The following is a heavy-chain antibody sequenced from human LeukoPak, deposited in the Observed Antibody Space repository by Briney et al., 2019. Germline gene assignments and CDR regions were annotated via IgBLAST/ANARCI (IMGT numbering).Heavy chain of an antibody. V-gene: IGHV3-48*01. CDR2: ISNNDEIV. CDR3: VTDWPVW. D-gene: IGHD3-16*01. Sequence: PGGSLRLSCGASEFTFTTYGMHRVRQAPGKGLEWISYISNNDEIVYYADSMQGRFTTSRDNAKKSLYLQMNSLRVEDTATYYCVTDWPVWWGHGTLVIVSS. CDR1: EFTFTTYG. J-gene: IGHJ4*01.